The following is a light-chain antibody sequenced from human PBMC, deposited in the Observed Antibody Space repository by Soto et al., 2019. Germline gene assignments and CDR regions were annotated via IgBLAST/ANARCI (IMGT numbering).Light chain of an antibody. J-gene: IGLJ1*01. V-gene: IGLV2-14*01. CDR1: SNDIGAYKY. CDR3: SSYTTGSTLYV. Sequence: QSALTQPASVSGSPGQSITISCTGSSNDIGAYKYVSWYQQYPGKAPKLIIFEVSNRPSGVSNRFSGSKSGNTASLTIAGIQAEDEADYHCSSYTTGSTLYVFGGGTKV. CDR2: EVS.